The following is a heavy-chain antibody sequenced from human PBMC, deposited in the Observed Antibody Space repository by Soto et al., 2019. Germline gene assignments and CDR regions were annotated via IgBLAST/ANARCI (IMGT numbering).Heavy chain of an antibody. CDR1: GYTFVSYG. J-gene: IGHJ4*01. CDR3: ERHPGPIRRMRGAYFDY. V-gene: IGHV1-18*01. Sequence: ASVKVSCKASGYTFVSYGISWARQAPGQGLEWMGWSSTYNGSTKYAQKFQGRISMTTDTTTGAAYMELRSLTSDDTAVYYCERHPGPIRRMRGAYFDYWGQAILVTVS. D-gene: IGHD2-8*01. CDR2: SSTYNGST.